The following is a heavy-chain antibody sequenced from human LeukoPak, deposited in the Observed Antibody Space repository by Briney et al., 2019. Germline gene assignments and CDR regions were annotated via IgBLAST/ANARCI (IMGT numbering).Heavy chain of an antibody. V-gene: IGHV4-61*02. CDR1: GGSITNGSYY. Sequence: SETLSLTCNVSGGSITNGSYYWNWIRQPAGEGLEWIGRIYTSGSTNYSPSLQRRITISLDTSKNQISLKLRSVTAADTAVYFCTGLDILTGYYWLDPWGQGTLVTVSS. CDR3: TGLDILTGYYWLDP. CDR2: IYTSGST. J-gene: IGHJ5*02. D-gene: IGHD3-9*01.